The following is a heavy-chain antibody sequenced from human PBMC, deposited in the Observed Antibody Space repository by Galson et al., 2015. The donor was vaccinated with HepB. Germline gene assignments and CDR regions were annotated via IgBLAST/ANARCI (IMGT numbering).Heavy chain of an antibody. J-gene: IGHJ6*02. V-gene: IGHV3-30*03. CDR3: ASHSVRSIAAASLNYYYYGMDV. CDR1: GFTFSSYG. D-gene: IGHD6-13*01. Sequence: SLRLSCAASGFTFSSYGMHWVRQAPGKGLEWVAVISYDGSNKYYADSVKGRFTISRDNSKNTLYLQMNSLRAEDTAVYYCASHSVRSIAAASLNYYYYGMDVWGQGTTVTVSS. CDR2: ISYDGSNK.